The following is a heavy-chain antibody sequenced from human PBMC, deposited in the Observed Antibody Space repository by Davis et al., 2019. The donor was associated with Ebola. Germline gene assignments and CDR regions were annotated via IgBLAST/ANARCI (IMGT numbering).Heavy chain of an antibody. J-gene: IGHJ4*02. CDR1: GGSISSSSYY. D-gene: IGHD3-9*01. Sequence: GSLRLSCTVSGGSISSSSYYWGWIRQPPGKGLEWIGSIYYSGSTNYNPSLKSRVTISVDTSRNQFSLKMRSVTAADTAVYYCARGAPPDILTGYYRLYYFDYWGQGTLVTVSS. V-gene: IGHV4-39*07. CDR2: IYYSGST. CDR3: ARGAPPDILTGYYRLYYFDY.